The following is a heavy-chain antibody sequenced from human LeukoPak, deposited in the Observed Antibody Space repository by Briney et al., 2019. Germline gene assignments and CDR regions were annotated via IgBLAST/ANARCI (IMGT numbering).Heavy chain of an antibody. CDR1: GGSISSYY. CDR3: ASLSXYANRDY. CDR2: IYHSGST. J-gene: IGHJ4*02. Sequence: SETLSLTCTVSGGSISSYYWSWVRQPAGKGLEWIGRIYHSGSTXXXPSLKSRVTISVDTSKNQFSLKLSSVTAADTAVYYCASLSXYANRDYWGQGTLVTVSS. V-gene: IGHV4-4*07. D-gene: IGHD5-12*01.